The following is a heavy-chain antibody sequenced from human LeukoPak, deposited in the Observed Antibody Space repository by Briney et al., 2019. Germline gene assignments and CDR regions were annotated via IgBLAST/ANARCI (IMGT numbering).Heavy chain of an antibody. J-gene: IGHJ4*02. D-gene: IGHD3-10*01. CDR3: ARGGLLWFGELGYFDY. CDR1: GGSFSGYY. CDR2: INHSGST. Sequence: SETLSLTCAVYGGSFSGYYWSWIRQPPGKGLEWIGEINHSGSTNYNPSLKSRVTISVDTSKNQFSMKLSSVTAADTAVYYCARGGLLWFGELGYFDYWGQGTLVTVSS. V-gene: IGHV4-34*01.